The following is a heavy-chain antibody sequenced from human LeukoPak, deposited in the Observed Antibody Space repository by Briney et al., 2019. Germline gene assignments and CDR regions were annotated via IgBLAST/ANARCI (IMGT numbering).Heavy chain of an antibody. CDR1: GYSLRNGYH. Sequence: PSETLSLTCTVSGYSLRNGYHWAWFRQPPGEGLEWIGSVSQSGSTYDNPSLKSRVTMSMDTSKNQFSVKMRAVTAADTAVYYCARSEVNDYGRFWGQGILVTVSS. CDR3: ARSEVNDYGRF. D-gene: IGHD4-17*01. CDR2: VSQSGST. J-gene: IGHJ4*02. V-gene: IGHV4-38-2*02.